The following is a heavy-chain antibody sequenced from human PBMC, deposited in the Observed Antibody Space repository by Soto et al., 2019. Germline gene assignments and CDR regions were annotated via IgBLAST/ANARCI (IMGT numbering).Heavy chain of an antibody. V-gene: IGHV4-38-2*01. D-gene: IGHD6-6*01. CDR3: VRTYSSSSHYYNFGMEV. CDR2: MYYNESP. J-gene: IGHJ6*01. Sequence: PSETLSLTCAVSNYSISSGYYWGWIRQPPGKGLEWIGTMYYNESPHYNPSLNSRVTMSVDTSKNQFSLRLSSVTAADTAVYYCVRTYSSSSHYYNFGMEVWGQGTTVTVSS. CDR1: NYSISSGYY.